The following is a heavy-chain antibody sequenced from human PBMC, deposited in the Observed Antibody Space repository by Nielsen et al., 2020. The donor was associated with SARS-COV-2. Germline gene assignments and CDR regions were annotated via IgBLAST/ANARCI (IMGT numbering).Heavy chain of an antibody. CDR2: LWYDGSDK. J-gene: IGHJ6*04. D-gene: IGHD3-10*01. CDR3: ARIHFGSGNYPVYYSFGMDV. Sequence: GGSLRLSCTASAVIFRAYGMHWFRQATGKGLEWVAILWYDGSDKYYADSVKGRFTISRDNSKNTLYLELNSVRVEEPAVYFCARIHFGSGNYPVYYSFGMDVWGKGTTVTVSS. V-gene: IGHV3-33*01. CDR1: AVIFRAYG.